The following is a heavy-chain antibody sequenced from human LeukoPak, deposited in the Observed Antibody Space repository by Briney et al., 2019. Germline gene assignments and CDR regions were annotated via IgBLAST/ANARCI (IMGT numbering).Heavy chain of an antibody. V-gene: IGHV3-21*01. CDR2: ISISSSYI. Sequence: GGSLRLSSAASGFTLSSYSMNWVRRAPGKGLEWVSSISISSSYIYYADSVKGRFTISRDNAKTSLYLQMKSLRAEDTAVYYCARDSPQPVGGSQNDYWGQGTLVTVSS. J-gene: IGHJ4*02. CDR3: ARDSPQPVGGSQNDY. CDR1: GFTLSSYS. D-gene: IGHD4-23*01.